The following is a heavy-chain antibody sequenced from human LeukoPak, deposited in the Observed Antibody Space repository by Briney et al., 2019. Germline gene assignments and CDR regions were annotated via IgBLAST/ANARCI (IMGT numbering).Heavy chain of an antibody. V-gene: IGHV1-2*02. CDR3: ARDIWFGELTDAFDI. CDR2: INPNSGGT. Sequence: ASVKVSCKASGCTFTGYYMHWVRQAPGQGLEWMGWINPNSGGTNYAQKFQGRVTMTRDTSISTAYMELSRLRSDDTAVYYCARDIWFGELTDAFDIWGQGTMATVSS. D-gene: IGHD3-10*01. J-gene: IGHJ3*02. CDR1: GCTFTGYY.